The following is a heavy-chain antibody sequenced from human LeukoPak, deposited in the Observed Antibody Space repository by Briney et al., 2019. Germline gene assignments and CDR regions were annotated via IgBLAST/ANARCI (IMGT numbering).Heavy chain of an antibody. V-gene: IGHV3-66*02. D-gene: IGHD1-26*01. CDR2: IYSGGST. Sequence: GGSLRLSCAASGFTVSSNYMSWVSQAPGKGPEWVSVIYSGGSTYYADSVKGRFTISRDNSKNTLYLEMNSLRVEDTAVYYCARGDVGDYWGQGTLVTVSS. CDR3: ARGDVGDY. J-gene: IGHJ4*02. CDR1: GFTVSSNY.